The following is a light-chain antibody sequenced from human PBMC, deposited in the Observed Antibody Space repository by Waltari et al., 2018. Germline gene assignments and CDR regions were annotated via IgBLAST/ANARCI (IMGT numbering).Light chain of an antibody. Sequence: EIVLTQSPDTLSLSPGDRAALSCRPSQSLSSSYLAWYQQKPGQAPRLLIYGASSRATGIPDRFSGSGSETDVTLTISRLEPEDFAVYYCQQYDSTPYTFGQGTKLEIK. CDR1: QSLSSSY. CDR3: QQYDSTPYT. J-gene: IGKJ2*01. CDR2: GAS. V-gene: IGKV3-20*01.